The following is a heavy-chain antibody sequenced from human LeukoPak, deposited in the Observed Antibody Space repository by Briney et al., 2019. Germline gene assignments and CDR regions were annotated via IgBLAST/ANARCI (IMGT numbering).Heavy chain of an antibody. CDR3: ATGYCSSTSCYDYYYYGMDV. CDR2: IIPILGIA. Sequence: SVKVSCKASGGTFSSYAISWVRQAPGQGLEWMGGIIPILGIANYAQKCQGRVTITADKSTSTAYMELSSLRSEDTAVYYCATGYCSSTSCYDYYYYGMDVWGQGTTVTVSS. V-gene: IGHV1-69*10. CDR1: GGTFSSYA. J-gene: IGHJ6*02. D-gene: IGHD2-2*01.